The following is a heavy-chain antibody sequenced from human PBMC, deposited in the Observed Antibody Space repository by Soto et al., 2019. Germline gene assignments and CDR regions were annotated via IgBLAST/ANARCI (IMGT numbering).Heavy chain of an antibody. CDR2: IYTSGST. V-gene: IGHV4-4*07. CDR1: GGSISSYY. CDR3: ARVTTDCSGGSCYLNWFDP. D-gene: IGHD2-15*01. J-gene: IGHJ5*02. Sequence: PSETLSLTCTVSGGSISSYYWSWIRQPAGKGLEWIGRIYTSGSTNYNPSLKSRVTMSVDTSKNQFSLKLSSVTAADTAVYYCARVTTDCSGGSCYLNWFDPWGQGTLVTVSS.